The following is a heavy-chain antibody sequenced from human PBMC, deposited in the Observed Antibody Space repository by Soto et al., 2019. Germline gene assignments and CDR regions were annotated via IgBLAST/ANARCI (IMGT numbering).Heavy chain of an antibody. D-gene: IGHD6-6*01. J-gene: IGHJ4*02. CDR1: GGSVSSGSYY. CDR3: AREGVPPYSSSIGFDY. CDR2: IYYSGST. V-gene: IGHV4-61*01. Sequence: LSLTCTVSGGSVSSGSYYWSWIRQPPGKGLEWIGYIYYSGSTNYNPSLKSRVTISVDTSKNQFSLKLSSVTAADTAVYYCAREGVPPYSSSIGFDYWGQGTLVTVSS.